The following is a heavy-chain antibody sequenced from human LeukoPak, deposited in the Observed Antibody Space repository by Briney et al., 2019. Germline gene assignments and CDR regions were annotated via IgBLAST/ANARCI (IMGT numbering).Heavy chain of an antibody. D-gene: IGHD1-26*01. J-gene: IGHJ4*02. CDR2: IRNKASAYTT. CDR1: GFILSDHC. CDR3: TRCAPGARGNDY. V-gene: IGHV3-72*01. Sequence: GGSLRLSCVVSGFILSDHCMDWVRQAPGKGLEWIGRIRNKASAYTTDYAASVEGRFTISGDDSQNLLYLQMNSLKTEDTAVYYCTRCAPGARGNDYWGQGTLVTVSS.